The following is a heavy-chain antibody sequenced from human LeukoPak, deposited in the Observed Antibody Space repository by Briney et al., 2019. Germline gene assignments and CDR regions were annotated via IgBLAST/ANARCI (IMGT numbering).Heavy chain of an antibody. CDR1: GFTFSDYY. J-gene: IGHJ4*02. CDR3: ARDYDILAGYHHYFDY. D-gene: IGHD3-9*01. V-gene: IGHV3-11*01. Sequence: GGSLRLSCAASGFTFSDYYMSWIRQAPGKGLEWISYISSSSDTIDYADSVRGRFTISRDNAKNSLYLQMTSLRAEDTAVYYCARDYDILAGYHHYFDYWGQGTLVTVSS. CDR2: ISSSSDTI.